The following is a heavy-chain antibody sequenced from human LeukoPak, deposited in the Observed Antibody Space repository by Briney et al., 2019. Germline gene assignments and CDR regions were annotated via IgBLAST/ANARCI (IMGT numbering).Heavy chain of an antibody. V-gene: IGHV3-13*01. CDR2: IGTAGDT. D-gene: IGHD5-18*01. CDR3: ARAGYGYLYFDL. CDR1: GFTFSSYS. J-gene: IGHJ2*01. Sequence: PGGSLRLSCAASGFTFSSYSMNWVRQAPGKGLEWVSAIGTAGDTYYPGSVKGRFTISRENAKNSLYLQMNSLRAGDTAVYYCARAGYGYLYFDLWGRGTLVTVSS.